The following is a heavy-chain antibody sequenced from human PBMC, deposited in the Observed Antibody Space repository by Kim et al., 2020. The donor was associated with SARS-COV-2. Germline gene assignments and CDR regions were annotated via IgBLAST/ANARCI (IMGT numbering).Heavy chain of an antibody. CDR2: IYHSGST. CDR3: ARGGQGYYGPNWFDP. Sequence: SETLSLTCTVSGYSISSGYYWGWIRQPPGKGLEWIGSIYHSGSTYYNPSLKSRVTISVDTSKNQFSLKLSSVTAADTAVYYCARGGQGYYGPNWFDPWGQGTLVTVSS. CDR1: GYSISSGYY. D-gene: IGHD3-10*01. V-gene: IGHV4-38-2*02. J-gene: IGHJ5*02.